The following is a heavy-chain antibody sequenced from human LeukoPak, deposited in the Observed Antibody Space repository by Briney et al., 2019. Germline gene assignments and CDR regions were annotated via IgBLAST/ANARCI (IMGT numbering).Heavy chain of an antibody. Sequence: SETLSLTCAVSGGSISSSNWWSWVRPPPGKGLEWIGEIYHSGSTNYNPSLKSRVTISVDKSKNQFSLDLSSVTAADTAVYYCARRNDFWRGYYIGYFDYWGQGTLVTVSS. J-gene: IGHJ4*02. CDR3: ARRNDFWRGYYIGYFDY. CDR2: IYHSGST. D-gene: IGHD3-3*01. CDR1: GGSISSSNW. V-gene: IGHV4-4*02.